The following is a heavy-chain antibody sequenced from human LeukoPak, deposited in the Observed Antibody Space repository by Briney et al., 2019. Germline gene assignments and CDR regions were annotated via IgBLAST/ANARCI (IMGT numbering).Heavy chain of an antibody. CDR3: ASPLYSSSHFDF. CDR2: IYRSGST. CDR1: GYSISSGYY. V-gene: IGHV4-38-2*02. Sequence: SETLSLTCTVSGYSISSGYYWGWIRQPPGKGLECIGNIYRSGSTYYSPSLKSRVTISIDTSKNQFSLKLSSVTAADTAVYYCASPLYSSSHFDFWGQGALVTVSS. D-gene: IGHD6-6*01. J-gene: IGHJ4*02.